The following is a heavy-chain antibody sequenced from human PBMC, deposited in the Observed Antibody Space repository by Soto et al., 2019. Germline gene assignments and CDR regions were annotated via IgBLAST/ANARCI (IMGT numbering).Heavy chain of an antibody. J-gene: IGHJ4*02. CDR3: ARTYYYDSSGYRDFDY. Sequence: PVESLKISCNGSGYSFTSYWIGWVGQMPWKGLEWMGIIYPGDSDTRYSPSFQGQVTISADKSISTAYLQWSSLKASDTAMYYCARTYYYDSSGYRDFDYWGQGTLVTVSS. V-gene: IGHV5-51*01. D-gene: IGHD3-22*01. CDR2: IYPGDSDT. CDR1: GYSFTSYW.